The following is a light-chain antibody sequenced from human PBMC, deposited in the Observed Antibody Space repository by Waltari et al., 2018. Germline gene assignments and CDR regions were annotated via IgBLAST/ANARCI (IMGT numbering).Light chain of an antibody. CDR1: SSDVGGYDY. Sequence: QSALTQPRSVSGSPGQSVTISCTGTSSDVGGYDYVSWYQQHPGKAPKLMIYDVNKRPSGVPDLFSGSKSGNTASLTISGLQADDEADYYCCSYAGSQTSVFGGGTKVTVL. CDR3: CSYAGSQTSV. V-gene: IGLV2-11*01. J-gene: IGLJ2*01. CDR2: DVN.